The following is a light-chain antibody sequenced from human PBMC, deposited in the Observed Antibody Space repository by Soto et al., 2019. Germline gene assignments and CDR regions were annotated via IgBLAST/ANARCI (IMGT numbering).Light chain of an antibody. CDR2: GAS. CDR1: QSVSSND. Sequence: EIVLTQSPGTLSLSPGERATLSCRASQSVSSNDLAWYQQKPGQAPRLLIYGASSRATGIPDSFSGSGSGTDFTLTISRLEPEDFAVYYCQQYGSSPFTFGPGTKVDIK. J-gene: IGKJ3*01. CDR3: QQYGSSPFT. V-gene: IGKV3-20*01.